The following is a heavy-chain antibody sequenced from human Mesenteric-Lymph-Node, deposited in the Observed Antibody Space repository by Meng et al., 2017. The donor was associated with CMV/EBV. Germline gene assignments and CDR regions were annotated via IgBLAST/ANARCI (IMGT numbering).Heavy chain of an antibody. J-gene: IGHJ4*02. CDR2: IHSSGSI. Sequence: GESLKISCAASGFTFSSYSMNWVRQTPGKGLEWVSSIHSSGSIYQPDSVRGRFTISRDNARNSLYLQMDSLRVEDTGVYYCARDRLEGSYSGPGFWGRGTLVTVSS. CDR3: ARDRLEGSYSGPGF. CDR1: GFTFSSYS. V-gene: IGHV3-21*01. D-gene: IGHD3-10*01.